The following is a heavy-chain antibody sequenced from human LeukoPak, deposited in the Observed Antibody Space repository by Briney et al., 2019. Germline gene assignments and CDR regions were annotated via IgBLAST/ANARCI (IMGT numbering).Heavy chain of an antibody. CDR1: GYSISSGYF. D-gene: IGHD1-26*01. Sequence: SETLSLTCTVSGYSISSGYFWGWIRQPPGKGLEWIGSICHSGITYYNPSLRSRVTISIDTSKNQFSLNLSSVTAADTAVYYCARSYGATNDYWGQGTLVTVSS. CDR2: ICHSGIT. V-gene: IGHV4-38-2*02. CDR3: ARSYGATNDY. J-gene: IGHJ4*02.